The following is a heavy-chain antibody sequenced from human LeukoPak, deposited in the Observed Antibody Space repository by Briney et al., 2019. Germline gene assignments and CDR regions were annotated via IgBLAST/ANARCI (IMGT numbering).Heavy chain of an antibody. CDR1: GFTFSSYA. CDR2: ISGRGGST. V-gene: IGHV3-23*01. CDR3: AKRPRGNYLDPFDY. Sequence: GGSLRLSCAASGFTFSSYAMSWVRQAPGKGREWVSGISGRGGSTYYADSVKGRFTISRDNSKNRLYLQMNSLRAEDTAVYYCAKRPRGNYLDPFDYWGQGTLVTVSS. D-gene: IGHD3-10*01. J-gene: IGHJ4*02.